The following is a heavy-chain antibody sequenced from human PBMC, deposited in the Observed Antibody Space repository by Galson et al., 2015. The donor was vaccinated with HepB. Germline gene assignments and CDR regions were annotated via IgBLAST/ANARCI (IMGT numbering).Heavy chain of an antibody. J-gene: IGHJ6*02. V-gene: IGHV4-39*07. CDR2: IYYSGST. CDR3: ARGITPNLLWFGESPWDYYGMDV. Sequence: ETLSLTCTVSGGSISSSSYYWGWIRQPPGKGLEWIGSIYYSGSTYYNPSLKSRVTISVDTSKNQFSLKLSSVTAADTAVYYCARGITPNLLWFGESPWDYYGMDVWGQGTTVTVSS. CDR1: GGSISSSSYY. D-gene: IGHD3-10*01.